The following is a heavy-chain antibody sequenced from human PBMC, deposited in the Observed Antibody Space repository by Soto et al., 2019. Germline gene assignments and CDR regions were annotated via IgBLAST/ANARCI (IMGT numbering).Heavy chain of an antibody. CDR3: ASSSYSSSWYSHYYYYCMDV. CDR2: ISSSSSTI. V-gene: IGHV3-48*02. D-gene: IGHD6-13*01. CDR1: GFTFSSYS. Sequence: EVQLVESGGGLVQPGGSLRLSCAASGFTFSSYSMNWVRQAPGKGLEWVSYISSSSSTIYYADSVKGRFTISRDNAKNSLYLQMNSLRDEDTAVYYCASSSYSSSWYSHYYYYCMDVWGQGTTVTVSS. J-gene: IGHJ6*02.